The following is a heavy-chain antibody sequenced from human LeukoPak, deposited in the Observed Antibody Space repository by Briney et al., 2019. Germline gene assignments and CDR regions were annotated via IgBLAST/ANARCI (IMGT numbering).Heavy chain of an antibody. D-gene: IGHD6-13*01. CDR1: EFSFSTYG. J-gene: IGHJ6*02. V-gene: IGHV3-33*01. CDR2: LWYDGTNK. Sequence: GGSLRLSCAASEFSFSTYGMHWVRQAPGKGLQWVASLWYDGTNKYHADSVKGRFTISRDNSQSTLYLQMNSLRAEDTAVYYCARGAYSSSWRYYYYGMDVWGQGTTVTVSS. CDR3: ARGAYSSSWRYYYYGMDV.